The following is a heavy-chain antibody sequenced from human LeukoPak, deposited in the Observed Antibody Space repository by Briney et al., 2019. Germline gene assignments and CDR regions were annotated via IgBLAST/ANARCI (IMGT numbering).Heavy chain of an antibody. J-gene: IGHJ5*02. CDR2: IYYSGST. CDR3: ARVSLENVFSYNWFDP. D-gene: IGHD3-16*01. CDR1: GGSISSGGYY. Sequence: SETLSLTCTVSGGSISSGGYYWSWIRQHPGKGLEWIGYIYYSGSTYYNPSLKSRVTISVDTSKNQFSLKLSSVTAADTAVYYCARVSLENVFSYNWFDPWGQGTLVTVSS. V-gene: IGHV4-31*03.